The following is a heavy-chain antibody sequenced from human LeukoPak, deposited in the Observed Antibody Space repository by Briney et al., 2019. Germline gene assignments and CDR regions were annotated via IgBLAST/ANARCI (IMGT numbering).Heavy chain of an antibody. Sequence: SETLSLTCTVSPGSLNKYFWSWIRQPPGKRLEWIGSIYYSGTTNYNPSFESRVTMSVDTSKHQFSLRLRSLTAADTAVYYCVTGGSGNFHDYWGQGTLVTVSS. CDR3: VTGGSGNFHDY. J-gene: IGHJ4*02. D-gene: IGHD3-10*01. V-gene: IGHV4-59*01. CDR2: IYYSGTT. CDR1: PGSLNKYF.